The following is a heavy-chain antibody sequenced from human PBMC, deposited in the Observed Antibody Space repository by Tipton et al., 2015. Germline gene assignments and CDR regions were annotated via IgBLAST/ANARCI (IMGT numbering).Heavy chain of an antibody. CDR3: ARCWHYYYYYGMDV. Sequence: SLRLSCAASGFTFSSYWMHWVRQAPGKGLVWVSSISSSSSYIYYADSVKGRFTISRDNAKNSLYLQMNSLRAEDTAVYYCARCWHYYYYYGMDVWGQGTAVTVSS. CDR2: ISSSSSYI. CDR1: GFTFSSYW. J-gene: IGHJ6*02. V-gene: IGHV3-21*01.